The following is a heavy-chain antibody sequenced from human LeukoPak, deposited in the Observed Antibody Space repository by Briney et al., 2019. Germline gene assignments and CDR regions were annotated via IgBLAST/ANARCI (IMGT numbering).Heavy chain of an antibody. CDR3: ARRSSGWGPYYYYGMDV. J-gene: IGHJ6*02. V-gene: IGHV4-38-2*02. D-gene: IGHD6-19*01. CDR1: GYSISSGYY. CDR2: IYHSGST. Sequence: SETLSLTCTVSGYSISSGYYWGWIRQPPGKGLEWIGSIYHSGSTYYNPSLKSRVTISVDTSKNQFSLKLSSVTAADTAVYYCARRSSGWGPYYYYGMDVWGQGTTVTVSS.